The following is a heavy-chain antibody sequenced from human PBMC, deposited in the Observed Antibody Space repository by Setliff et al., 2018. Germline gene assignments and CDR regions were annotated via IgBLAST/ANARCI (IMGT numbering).Heavy chain of an antibody. CDR1: GGSISSISYY. Sequence: ATLSLTCTVPGGSISSISYYWGWIRQPPGKGLEWIGTVYDSGTTYYNPSLKSRVTIFVDTSKNQFSLNLNSVTAADTGVYYCASCRYQVPYDYWGQGILVTVSS. J-gene: IGHJ4*02. D-gene: IGHD2-2*01. CDR3: ASCRYQVPYDY. CDR2: VYDSGTT. V-gene: IGHV4-39*01.